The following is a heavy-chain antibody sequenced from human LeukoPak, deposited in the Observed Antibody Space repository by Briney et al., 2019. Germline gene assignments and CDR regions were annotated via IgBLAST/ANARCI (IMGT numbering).Heavy chain of an antibody. CDR1: GFTFSSYS. V-gene: IGHV3-21*01. D-gene: IGHD3-16*02. CDR2: ISSSSSYI. J-gene: IGHJ6*03. CDR3: ARATPPMITFGGVIVESLYYYYYMDV. Sequence: GGSLRLSCAASGFTFSSYSMNWVRQAPGKGLEWVSSISSSSSYIYYADSVKGRFTISRDNAKNSLYLQMNSLRAEDTAVYYCARATPPMITFGGVIVESLYYYYYMDVWGKGTTVTISS.